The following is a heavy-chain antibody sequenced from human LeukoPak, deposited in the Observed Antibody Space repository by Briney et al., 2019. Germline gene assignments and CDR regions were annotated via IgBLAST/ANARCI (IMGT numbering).Heavy chain of an antibody. CDR2: IKPDGSVM. Sequence: PGGSLRLSCAASGFTFSNYSMSWVRQAPGKGLEWVANIKPDGSVMYYVDSVKGRFTVSRDNTRNSLYLQMNSLRAEDTAVYYCAKGGDHWGQGTLVTVSS. CDR1: GFTFSNYS. CDR3: AKGGDH. J-gene: IGHJ4*02. V-gene: IGHV3-7*01. D-gene: IGHD3-16*01.